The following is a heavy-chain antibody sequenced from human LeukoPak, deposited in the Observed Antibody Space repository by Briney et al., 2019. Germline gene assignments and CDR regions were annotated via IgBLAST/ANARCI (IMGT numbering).Heavy chain of an antibody. V-gene: IGHV4-59*01. CDR2: IYYSGST. J-gene: IGHJ6*03. Sequence: PSETLCLTCTVSGGSISSYYWSWIRQPPGKGLEWIGYIYYSGSTNYNPSLKSRVTISVDTSKNQFSLKLSSVTAADTAVYYCARDVGYYMDVWGKGTTVTISS. CDR3: ARDVGYYMDV. CDR1: GGSISSYY.